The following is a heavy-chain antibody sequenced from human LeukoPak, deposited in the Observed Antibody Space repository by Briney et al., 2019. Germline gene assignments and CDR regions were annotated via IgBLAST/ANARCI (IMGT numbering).Heavy chain of an antibody. CDR2: INHSGST. CDR1: GGSFSGYY. D-gene: IGHD5-12*01. J-gene: IGHJ5*02. Sequence: PSETLSLTCAVYGGSFSGYYWSWIRQPPGKGLEWIGEINHSGSTNYNPSLKSRVTISVDTSKNQFSLKLSSVTAADTAVYYCARVIRYGYVVNNWFDPWSQGTLVTVSS. CDR3: ARVIRYGYVVNNWFDP. V-gene: IGHV4-34*01.